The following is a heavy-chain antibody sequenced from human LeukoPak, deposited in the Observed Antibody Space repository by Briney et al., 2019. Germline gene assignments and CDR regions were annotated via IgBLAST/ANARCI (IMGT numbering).Heavy chain of an antibody. CDR1: GFTFSSYA. D-gene: IGHD6-19*01. CDR2: IDYRGNT. V-gene: IGHV4-59*08. Sequence: GSLRLSCAASGFTFSSYAMSWIRQPPGKGPEWIGHIDYRGNTDHNPSLRSRLTISVDTSKNQFSLKLSSVTAADTAVYYCARHASGWVGEFDYWGQGTLVTVSS. CDR3: ARHASGWVGEFDY. J-gene: IGHJ4*02.